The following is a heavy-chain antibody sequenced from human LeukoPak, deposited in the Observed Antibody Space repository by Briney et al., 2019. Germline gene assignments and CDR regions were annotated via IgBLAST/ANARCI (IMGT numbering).Heavy chain of an antibody. D-gene: IGHD3-16*02. CDR2: IYYSGST. J-gene: IGHJ4*02. CDR3: ARVSVTVIDY. Sequence: SETLSLTCTVSGGSISSYYWSWIRQPQGKGLEWIGYIYYSGSTNYNPSLKSRVTISVDTSKNQFSLKLSSVTAADTAVYYCARVSVTVIDYWGQGTLVTVSS. V-gene: IGHV4-59*01. CDR1: GGSISSYY.